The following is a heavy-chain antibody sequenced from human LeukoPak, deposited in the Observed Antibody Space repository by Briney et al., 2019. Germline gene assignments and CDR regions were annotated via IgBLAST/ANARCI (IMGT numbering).Heavy chain of an antibody. V-gene: IGHV4-34*01. CDR2: INHRGIT. CDR3: ARDPTTVATLSYYFDF. CDR1: GGSFIGSF. D-gene: IGHD4-23*01. J-gene: IGHJ4*02. Sequence: SETLSLTCAVSGGSFIGSFWNWIRQPPGKGLEWLAEINHRGITNYNPSLKSRVTISVDTSKNQFSLKLTSVSAADTAVYYCARDPTTVATLSYYFDFWGQGTPVTVSS.